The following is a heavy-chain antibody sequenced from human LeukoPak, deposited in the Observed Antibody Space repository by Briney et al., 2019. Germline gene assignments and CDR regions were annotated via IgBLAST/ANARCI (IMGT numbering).Heavy chain of an antibody. J-gene: IGHJ4*02. CDR1: GFTFTGSA. V-gene: IGHV1-58*01. Sequence: ASVKVACKASGFTFTGSAVQRVRQSRGQRLVWIGWIVVGSGNTNYAQKFQERVTITRDMSTSTAYMELSSLRSEDTAVYYCAADLGYSGYAESAHFDYWGQGTLVTVSS. CDR3: AADLGYSGYAESAHFDY. D-gene: IGHD5-12*01. CDR2: IVVGSGNT.